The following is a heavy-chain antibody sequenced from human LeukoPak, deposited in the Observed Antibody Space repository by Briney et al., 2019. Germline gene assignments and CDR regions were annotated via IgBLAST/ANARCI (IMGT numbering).Heavy chain of an antibody. D-gene: IGHD2-2*01. Sequence: SETLSLTCTVSGGSISSSSYYWGWIRQPPGKGLEWIGSIYYSGSTYYNPSLKSRVTISVDTSKNQFSLKLSSVTAADTAVYYCARGVVPAAISKGPFDPWGQGTLVTVSS. CDR2: IYYSGST. V-gene: IGHV4-39*07. CDR1: GGSISSSSYY. CDR3: ARGVVPAAISKGPFDP. J-gene: IGHJ5*02.